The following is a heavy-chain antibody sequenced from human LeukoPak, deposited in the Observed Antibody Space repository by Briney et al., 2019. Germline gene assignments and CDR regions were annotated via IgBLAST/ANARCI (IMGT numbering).Heavy chain of an antibody. Sequence: GGSLRLSCAASGFTFSSYSMNWVRQAPGKGLEWVSSISSSSSYICYADSVKGRFTISRDNAKNSLYLQMNSLRAEDTAVYYCARDLELVAPYDILTGYYLEYYGMDVWGQGTTVTVSS. J-gene: IGHJ6*02. CDR1: GFTFSSYS. CDR2: ISSSSSYI. D-gene: IGHD3-9*01. V-gene: IGHV3-21*01. CDR3: ARDLELVAPYDILTGYYLEYYGMDV.